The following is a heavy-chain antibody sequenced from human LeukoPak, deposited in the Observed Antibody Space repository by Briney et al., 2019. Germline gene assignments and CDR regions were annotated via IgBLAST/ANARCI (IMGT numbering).Heavy chain of an antibody. CDR2: IYPGDSGP. J-gene: IGHJ3*01. CDR1: GYSFTSYC. D-gene: IGHD1-26*01. CDR3: GMSGDRVPLQDDVFDV. V-gene: IGHV5-51*01. Sequence: GESLKISCKVSGYSFTSYCIGWVRQMPGKGLEWMGIIYPGDSGPTYSPSFQGQVTISVDKSINTAYLQWSSLQASDTAMYYCGMSGDRVPLQDDVFDVWGQGTMVAVST.